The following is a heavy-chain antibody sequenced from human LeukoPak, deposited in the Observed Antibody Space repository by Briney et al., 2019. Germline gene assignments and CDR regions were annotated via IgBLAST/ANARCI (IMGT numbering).Heavy chain of an antibody. CDR3: ARDRADYYDSSGYYYGAGDY. D-gene: IGHD3-22*01. V-gene: IGHV4-39*07. CDR2: IYYSGST. Sequence: SETLSPTCTVSGGSISSSSYYWGWIRQPPGKGLEWIGSIYYSGSTYYNPSLKSRVTISVDTSKNQFSLKLSSVTAADTAVYYCARDRADYYDSSGYYYGAGDYWGQGTLVTVSS. J-gene: IGHJ4*02. CDR1: GGSISSSSYY.